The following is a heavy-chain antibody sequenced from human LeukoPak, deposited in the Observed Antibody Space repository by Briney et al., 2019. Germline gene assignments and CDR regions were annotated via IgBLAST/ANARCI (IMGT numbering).Heavy chain of an antibody. CDR2: IKGSGSYA. J-gene: IGHJ3*01. D-gene: IGHD4-17*01. V-gene: IGHV3-23*01. CDR1: DFTFANYA. Sequence: GGSLRLSCVGSDFTFANYAMTWVRLTPGKGREWVSSIKGSGSYAMYADSVSGRFTTSRDNSRNTIFLQMTSLRAEDTAIYYCGRDPNGDYIGAFEFWGLGTLVSVSS. CDR3: GRDPNGDYIGAFEF.